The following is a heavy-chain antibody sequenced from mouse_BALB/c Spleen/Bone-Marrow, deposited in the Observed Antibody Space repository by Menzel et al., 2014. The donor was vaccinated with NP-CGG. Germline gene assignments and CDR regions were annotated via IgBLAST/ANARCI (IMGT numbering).Heavy chain of an antibody. D-gene: IGHD2-12*01. CDR3: TRGGRPPFAY. V-gene: IGHV1S22*01. J-gene: IGHJ3*01. CDR2: IYPGSGST. CDR1: GYTFTSYW. Sequence: LQQSGSDLVRPGASVKLSCKASGYTFTSYWIHWMKQRPGQSLEWIGNIYPGSGSTNYDEYFKSKATLTVDTSSSTAYMQLSSLTSEDSAVYYCTRGGRPPFAYWGQGTPVTVSA.